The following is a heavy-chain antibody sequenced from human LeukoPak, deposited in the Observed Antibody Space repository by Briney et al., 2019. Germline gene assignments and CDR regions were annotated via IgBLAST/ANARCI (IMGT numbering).Heavy chain of an antibody. J-gene: IGHJ4*02. CDR3: ARARHVFDRGGSSYYFDY. V-gene: IGHV3-13*01. CDR2: IGTAGDT. Sequence: PGGSLRLSCAASGFTFSSYDMHWVRQATGKGLEWVSAIGTAGDTYYPGSVKGRFTISRENAKNSLYLQMNSLRAGDTAVYYCARARHVFDRGGSSYYFDYWGQGTLVTVSS. CDR1: GFTFSSYD. D-gene: IGHD6-6*01.